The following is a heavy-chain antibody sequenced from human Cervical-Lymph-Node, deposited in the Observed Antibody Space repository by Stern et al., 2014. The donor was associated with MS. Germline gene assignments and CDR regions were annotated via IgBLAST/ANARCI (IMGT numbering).Heavy chain of an antibody. CDR3: ARGIGGTNWWSHGEYFQL. V-gene: IGHV4-34*01. Sequence: QVQLQQWGAGLLKPSETLSLTCDIHGGSFSDYYWSWFRQSPGRGLEWIGDINYTGRTTHHPSFKRRVTVSAAMSKNQFSLKLTSVTATDTAVYYCARGIGGTNWWSHGEYFQLWGRGTLVTVSS. D-gene: IGHD2-8*02. J-gene: IGHJ1*01. CDR1: GGSFSDYY. CDR2: INYTGRT.